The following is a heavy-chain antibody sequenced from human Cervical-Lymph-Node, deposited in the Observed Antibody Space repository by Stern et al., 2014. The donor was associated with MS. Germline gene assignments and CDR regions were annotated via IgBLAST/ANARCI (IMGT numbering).Heavy chain of an antibody. V-gene: IGHV1-3*01. CDR2: IHAGNGNT. CDR1: GYTFTSYA. J-gene: IGHJ6*02. CDR3: ARGGSGSSNRFMDV. D-gene: IGHD6-19*01. Sequence: QVQLVQSGAEVKKPGASVKVSCKASGYTFTSYAMHWVRQAPGQRLEWMGWIHAGNGNTKYSQKFQGRVTITRDTSASTAYMELSSLRSEDTAVYYCARGGSGSSNRFMDVWGQGTTVTVSS.